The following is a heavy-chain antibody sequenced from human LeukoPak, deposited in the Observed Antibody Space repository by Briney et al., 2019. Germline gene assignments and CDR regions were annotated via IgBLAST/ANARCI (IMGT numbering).Heavy chain of an antibody. D-gene: IGHD2-21*01. V-gene: IGHV1-2*02. J-gene: IGHJ3*02. CDR3: ARASGIIRAFDI. Sequence: GASVKVSCKASGYTFTGYYMHWVRQAPGQGLEWMGWINPNSGGTNYAQKFQGRVTITRNTSVSTAYMELSSLRSEDTAVYYCARASGIIRAFDIWGQGTMVTVSS. CDR1: GYTFTGYY. CDR2: INPNSGGT.